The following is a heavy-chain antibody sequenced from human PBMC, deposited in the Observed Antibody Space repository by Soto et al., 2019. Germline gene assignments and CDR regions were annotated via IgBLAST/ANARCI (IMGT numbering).Heavy chain of an antibody. CDR2: IKQDGSEK. CDR3: ARDLGRFDP. Sequence: EEQLGESGGGSVQPGGSLRLSCAASGFTFSSFWMSWVRQAPGKGLEWVANIKQDGSEKWYVDSVKGRFTISRDNAKNSLYLQMNRLRAEDTAVYYCARDLGRFDPWGQGTLVTVSS. V-gene: IGHV3-7*01. CDR1: GFTFSSFW. J-gene: IGHJ5*02.